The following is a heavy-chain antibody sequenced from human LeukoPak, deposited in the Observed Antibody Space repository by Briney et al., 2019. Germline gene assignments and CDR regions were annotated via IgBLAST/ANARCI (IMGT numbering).Heavy chain of an antibody. D-gene: IGHD7-27*01. CDR3: ARIVWGEDREGYWFDP. CDR2: IYHSGNT. J-gene: IGHJ5*02. V-gene: IGHV4-4*02. Sequence: SGTLSLTCAVSGASISSNNWWSWVRQPPGKGLEWIGEIYHSGNTNYNPSLKSRVTISVDKSKNQFSLKLSSVTAADTAVYYCARIVWGEDREGYWFDPWGQGTLVTVSS. CDR1: GASISSNNW.